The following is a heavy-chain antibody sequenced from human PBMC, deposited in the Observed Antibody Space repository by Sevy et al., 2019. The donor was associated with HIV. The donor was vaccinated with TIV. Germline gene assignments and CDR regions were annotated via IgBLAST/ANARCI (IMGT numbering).Heavy chain of an antibody. J-gene: IGHJ5*02. CDR1: GYTFTSHV. CDR2: INSYNDNT. Sequence: ASVKVSCKASGYTFTSHVFSWVRQAPGQGLEWMGWINSYNDNTYYAQKLRGRVSMTTDTSTSTAYMELRSLRADDTAVYYCARDLGVAALDTWGQGTLVTVSS. V-gene: IGHV1-18*01. D-gene: IGHD6-25*01. CDR3: ARDLGVAALDT.